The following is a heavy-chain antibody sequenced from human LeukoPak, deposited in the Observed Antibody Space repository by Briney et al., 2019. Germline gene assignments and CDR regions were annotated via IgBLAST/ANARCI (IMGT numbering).Heavy chain of an antibody. V-gene: IGHV3-7*01. CDR2: IKEDGSEK. J-gene: IGHJ4*02. CDR1: GFSFSNYW. D-gene: IGHD4-17*01. CDR3: VRDESAVPTFRFDY. Sequence: PGGSLRLSCAVSGFSFSNYWMSWVRQAPGKGLEWVGHIKEDGSEKNYVDSVKGRFTIPRDNAKNSLYLQMNSLRAEDTAVYYCVRDESAVPTFRFDYWGQGTLVTVSS.